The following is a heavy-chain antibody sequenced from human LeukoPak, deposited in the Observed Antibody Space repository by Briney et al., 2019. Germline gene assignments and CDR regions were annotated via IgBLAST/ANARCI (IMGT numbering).Heavy chain of an antibody. CDR1: GGSISSYY. V-gene: IGHV4-59*08. D-gene: IGHD1-26*01. J-gene: IGHJ4*02. CDR3: ASGTYYYYFDY. CDR2: VHYSGDT. Sequence: PSETLSLTCSVSGGSISSYYWSWIRQPPGKGLEWIGYVHYSGDTNYSPSLKSRATISVDTSKNQFSLKLSSVIAADTAVYYCASGTYYYYFDYWGQGTLVTVSS.